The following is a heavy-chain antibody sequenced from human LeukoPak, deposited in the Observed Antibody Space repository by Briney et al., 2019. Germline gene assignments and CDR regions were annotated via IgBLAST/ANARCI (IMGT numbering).Heavy chain of an antibody. CDR3: VRSSSAGYDY. CDR1: GFTLSSYW. J-gene: IGHJ4*02. D-gene: IGHD3-10*01. V-gene: IGHV3-7*01. CDR2: IKGDDSER. Sequence: GGSLRLSCAASGFTLSSYWMTWVRQAPGKGLEWVANIKGDDSERNYLDSVKGRFSIFRDNAKNSLSLQMNSLRAEDTAVYYCVRSSSAGYDYWGQGALVTVSS.